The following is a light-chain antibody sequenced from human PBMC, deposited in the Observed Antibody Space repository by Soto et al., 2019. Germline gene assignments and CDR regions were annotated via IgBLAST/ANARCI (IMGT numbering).Light chain of an antibody. Sequence: QSVLTQPPSASGSPGQSVTISCTGTSSDVGGYNYVSWYQQYPGKAPKLMIYEVSKRPSGVPDRFSGSKSGNTASLTVSGLQTEDEADYYCSSYAGSYTVVFGGGTKLTVL. V-gene: IGLV2-8*01. CDR3: SSYAGSYTVV. CDR1: SSDVGGYNY. J-gene: IGLJ2*01. CDR2: EVS.